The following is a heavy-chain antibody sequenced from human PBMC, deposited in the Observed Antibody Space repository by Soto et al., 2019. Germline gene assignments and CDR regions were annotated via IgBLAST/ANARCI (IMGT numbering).Heavy chain of an antibody. Sequence: GESLKISCKGSGYSFAGYWITWVRQKPGKGLEWMGRIDPSDSQTYYSPSFRGHVTISVTKSITTVFLQWRSLRASDTAMYYCARQIYDSDQGPNFQFYFDSWGQGTPVTVSS. CDR2: IDPSDSQT. V-gene: IGHV5-10-1*01. CDR3: ARQIYDSDQGPNFQFYFDS. D-gene: IGHD5-12*01. CDR1: GYSFAGYW. J-gene: IGHJ4*02.